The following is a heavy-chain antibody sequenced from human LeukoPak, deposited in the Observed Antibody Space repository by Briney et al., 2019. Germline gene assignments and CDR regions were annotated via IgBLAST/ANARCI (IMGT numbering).Heavy chain of an antibody. V-gene: IGHV1-2*06. CDR2: INPNSGGT. J-gene: IGHJ5*02. Sequence: ASVKVSCKASGYTFTGYYMHWVRQAPGQGLEWMGRINPNSGGTNYAQKVQGRVTMTRDTSISTAYMELSRLRSDDTAVYYCAIVGATVGWFDPWGQGTLVTVSS. CDR3: AIVGATVGWFDP. D-gene: IGHD1-26*01. CDR1: GYTFTGYY.